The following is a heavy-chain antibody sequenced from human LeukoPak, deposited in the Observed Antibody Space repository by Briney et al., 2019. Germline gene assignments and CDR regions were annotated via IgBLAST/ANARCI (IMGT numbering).Heavy chain of an antibody. V-gene: IGHV4-34*01. CDR1: IDSFSNYH. J-gene: IGHJ5*02. D-gene: IGHD1-26*01. CDR2: VNESGGT. Sequence: SETLSLTCAVYIDSFSNYHWNWIRQTPAKGMEWIGEVNESGGTNISPSLRSRVILSVDTSKNQFSLKLISVTVTDTAIYYCARGQGATVPQVGKNWFDPWGQGTRVTVSS. CDR3: ARGQGATVPQVGKNWFDP.